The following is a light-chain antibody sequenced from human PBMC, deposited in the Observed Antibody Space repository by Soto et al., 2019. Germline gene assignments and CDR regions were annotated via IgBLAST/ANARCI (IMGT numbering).Light chain of an antibody. V-gene: IGKV1-5*01. CDR3: QQYNSYPYT. CDR1: QSISSW. CDR2: DAS. Sequence: DIQMTQSPSTLSASVGDRVTITCRASQSISSWLAWYQQKPGKAPKLLIYDASSLESGVPSRFSGSGSGTEFPLTISSLQPDDFATYSCQQYNSYPYTFGQGTKLEIK. J-gene: IGKJ2*01.